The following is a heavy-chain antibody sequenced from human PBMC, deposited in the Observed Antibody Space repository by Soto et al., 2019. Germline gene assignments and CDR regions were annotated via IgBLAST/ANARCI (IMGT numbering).Heavy chain of an antibody. CDR2: INPNSGGT. D-gene: IGHD6-13*01. V-gene: IGHV1-2*02. Sequence: ASVKVPCEASGYTFTGCYMHWVRQAPGQGLEWMGWINPNSGGTNYAQKFQGRVTMTRDTSISTAYMELSRLRSDETAVYYCARDWAAGYGFDPGGQGTLVTVSS. J-gene: IGHJ5*02. CDR1: GYTFTGCY. CDR3: ARDWAAGYGFDP.